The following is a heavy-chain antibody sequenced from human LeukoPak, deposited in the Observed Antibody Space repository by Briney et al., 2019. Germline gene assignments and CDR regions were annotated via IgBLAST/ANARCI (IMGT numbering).Heavy chain of an antibody. Sequence: GASVKVSCKASGYTFTSYGISWVRQAPGLGLEWMGWISAYNGNTNYAQKLQGRVTMTTDTSTSTAYMELRGLRSDDTAVYYCARGDGDLYYYYGMDVWGQGTTVTVSS. V-gene: IGHV1-18*01. CDR1: GYTFTSYG. D-gene: IGHD4-17*01. CDR2: ISAYNGNT. J-gene: IGHJ6*02. CDR3: ARGDGDLYYYYGMDV.